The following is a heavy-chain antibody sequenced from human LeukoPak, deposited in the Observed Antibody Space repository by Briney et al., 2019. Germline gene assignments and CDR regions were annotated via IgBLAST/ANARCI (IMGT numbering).Heavy chain of an antibody. D-gene: IGHD3-22*01. Sequence: SETLSLTCTVSGGSISSGGYYWSWIRQSPGKGLEWIGYIHHSGSTYYNPSLKSRVTISVDRSKNQFSLKLSSVTAADTAVYYCARGSGSSGYSIPDNWGQGTLVTVSS. V-gene: IGHV4-30-2*06. CDR3: ARGSGSSGYSIPDN. J-gene: IGHJ4*02. CDR1: GGSISSGGYY. CDR2: IHHSGST.